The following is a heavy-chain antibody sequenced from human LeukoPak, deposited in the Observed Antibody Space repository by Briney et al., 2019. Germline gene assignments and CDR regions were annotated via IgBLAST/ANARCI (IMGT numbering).Heavy chain of an antibody. CDR3: AKDGRVEQQLYHFDY. D-gene: IGHD6-13*01. V-gene: IGHV3-23*01. CDR1: GFTFSSYA. Sequence: PGGSLRLSCAASGFTFSSYAMSWVRQAPGKGLEWVSTISASGGNTFYADSVKGRFTISRDNSKNTLHLQMNSLRAEDTAVYYCAKDGRVEQQLYHFDYWGQGALVTVSS. J-gene: IGHJ4*02. CDR2: ISASGGNT.